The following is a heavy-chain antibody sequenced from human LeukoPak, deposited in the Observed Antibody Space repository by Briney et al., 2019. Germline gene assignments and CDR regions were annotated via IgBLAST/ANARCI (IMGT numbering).Heavy chain of an antibody. V-gene: IGHV1-18*01. CDR1: GYTFNRYG. Sequence: GASVKVSCKASGYTFNRYGVNWVRQAPGQGLEWMGWIGTYNGNTNLAQKFKGRVTMTTDTATSTAYMELKSLRLDDTAVYYCAKDRVGAPPGDWEYLGASNCFDIWGQGTMVGVSS. CDR3: AKDRVGAPPGDWEYLGASNCFDI. D-gene: IGHD3-16*01. CDR2: IGTYNGNT. J-gene: IGHJ3*02.